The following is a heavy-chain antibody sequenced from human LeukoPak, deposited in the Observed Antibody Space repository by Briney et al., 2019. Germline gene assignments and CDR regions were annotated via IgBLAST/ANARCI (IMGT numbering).Heavy chain of an antibody. Sequence: PGGSLRLSCAASGFTFSSYEMNWVRQAPGKGLEWVSYISSSGSTIYYADSVKGRFTFSRDNAKNSLYLQMNSLRAEDTAVYYCAREILGMIGFDYWGQGTLVTVSS. CDR3: AREILGMIGFDY. CDR2: ISSSGSTI. CDR1: GFTFSSYE. V-gene: IGHV3-48*03. J-gene: IGHJ4*02. D-gene: IGHD2-21*01.